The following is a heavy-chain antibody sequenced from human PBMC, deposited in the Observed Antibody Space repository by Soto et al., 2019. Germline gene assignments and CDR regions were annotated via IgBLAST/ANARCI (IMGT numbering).Heavy chain of an antibody. CDR2: ISAYNGNT. CDR1: GYTFTSYG. D-gene: IGHD3-10*01. CDR3: ARAPSGWTASGYYYYMDV. Sequence: GASVKVSCKASGYTFTSYGISWVRQAPRQGLEWMGWISAYNGNTNYAQKLQGRVTMTTDTSTSTAYMELRNLRSDDTAVYYCARAPSGWTASGYYYYMDVWGKGTTVTVSS. V-gene: IGHV1-18*01. J-gene: IGHJ6*03.